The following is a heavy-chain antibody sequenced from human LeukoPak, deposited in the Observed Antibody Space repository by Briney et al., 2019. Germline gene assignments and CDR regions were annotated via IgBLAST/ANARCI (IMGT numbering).Heavy chain of an antibody. D-gene: IGHD6-19*01. J-gene: IGHJ4*02. V-gene: IGHV4-39*07. CDR3: ARIYSSGWYVRYFDY. CDR1: GGSISSSSYY. CDR2: IYYSGST. Sequence: SETLSLTCTVSGGSISSSSYYWGWIRQPPGKGLEWTGSIYYSGSTYYNPSLKSRVTISVDTSKNQFSLKLSSVTAADTAVYYCARIYSSGWYVRYFDYWGQGTLVTVSS.